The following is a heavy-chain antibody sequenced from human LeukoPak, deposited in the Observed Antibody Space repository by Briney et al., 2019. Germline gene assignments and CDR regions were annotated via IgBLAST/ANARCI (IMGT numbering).Heavy chain of an antibody. V-gene: IGHV3-7*03. J-gene: IGHJ6*02. CDR1: GFTFSSYW. CDR3: AKDNQWLVPFHYGMDV. CDR2: IKQDGSEK. Sequence: GGSLRLSCAASGFTFSSYWMSWVRQAPGKGLEWVANIKQDGSEKYHVDSVKGRFTISRDNSKNTLYLQMNSLRAEDTAVYYCAKDNQWLVPFHYGMDVWGQGTTVTVSS. D-gene: IGHD6-19*01.